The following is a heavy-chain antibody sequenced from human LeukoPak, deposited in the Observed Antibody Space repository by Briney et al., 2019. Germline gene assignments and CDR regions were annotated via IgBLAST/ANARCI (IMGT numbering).Heavy chain of an antibody. D-gene: IGHD6-13*01. Sequence: AGGSLRLSCEASGLTFSTYDMSWVRQAPGKGLEWVLGLSGGGGTTYYADSVKGRFTISRDNSKNTLYLETNSLRAEDTALYYCARVLRLYSRTGGFDYWGQGTLVTVSS. V-gene: IGHV3-23*01. CDR2: LSGGGGTT. J-gene: IGHJ4*02. CDR1: GLTFSTYD. CDR3: ARVLRLYSRTGGFDY.